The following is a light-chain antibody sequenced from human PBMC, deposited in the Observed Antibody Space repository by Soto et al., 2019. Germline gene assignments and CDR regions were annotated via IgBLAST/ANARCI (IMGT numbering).Light chain of an antibody. V-gene: IGKV3-15*01. CDR1: QGIGDT. J-gene: IGKJ4*01. CDR3: QRYNNWPLT. CDR2: DTS. Sequence: EIVLTQSPGTLSLSPGEKATLSSRASQGIGDTLAWYQHKPGQTPRLLIYDTSTRATGVPARFSGSRSGTEFTLTINSLQSEDFAVYYCQRYNNWPLTFGGGTKVDIK.